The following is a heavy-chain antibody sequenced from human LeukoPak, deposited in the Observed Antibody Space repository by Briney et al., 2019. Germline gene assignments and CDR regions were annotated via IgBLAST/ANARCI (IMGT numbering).Heavy chain of an antibody. J-gene: IGHJ4*02. CDR3: ASGGELLARFDY. CDR1: GGSFSGYY. Sequence: SETLSLTCAVYGGSFSGYYWSWIRQPPGKGLEWMGEINHSGSTNYNPSLKSRVTIQVHTSKHQFSLKLSAVPAAGTAVYYFASGGELLARFDYWREPTLVTDSS. D-gene: IGHD1-26*01. V-gene: IGHV4-34*01. CDR2: INHSGST.